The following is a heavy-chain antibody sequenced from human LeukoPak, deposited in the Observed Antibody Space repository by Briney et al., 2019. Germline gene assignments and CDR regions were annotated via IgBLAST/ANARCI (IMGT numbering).Heavy chain of an antibody. J-gene: IGHJ4*02. D-gene: IGHD1-1*01. Sequence: GGSLRLSCAASGFTFSTYVMSWVRQSPGKGLEWVSAISGSGGSTYYADSVKGRFTISRDNSKNTLYLQMNSLGADDTAVYYCAKGNWRYFDYWGQGTLVTVSS. CDR2: ISGSGGST. CDR3: AKGNWRYFDY. CDR1: GFTFSTYV. V-gene: IGHV3-23*01.